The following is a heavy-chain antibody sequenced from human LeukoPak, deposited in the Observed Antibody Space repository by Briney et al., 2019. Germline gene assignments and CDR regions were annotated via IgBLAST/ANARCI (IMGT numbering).Heavy chain of an antibody. D-gene: IGHD3-22*01. CDR1: GGSISSSSYY. CDR2: ISYSGST. CDR3: ARAYSYDTSALDS. J-gene: IGHJ4*02. Sequence: PSETLSPTCTVSGGSISSSSYYWDWIRQPPGKGLEWIGSISYSGSTYYNPSLKSRVTISVDTSKNQFSLKLSSVTAADTAVYYCARAYSYDTSALDSWGQGTLVTVSS. V-gene: IGHV4-39*01.